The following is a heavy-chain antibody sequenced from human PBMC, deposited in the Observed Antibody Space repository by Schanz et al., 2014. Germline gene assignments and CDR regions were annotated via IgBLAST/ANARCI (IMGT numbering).Heavy chain of an antibody. V-gene: IGHV3-15*04. D-gene: IGHD1-20*01. CDR2: IENNANGATT. CDR3: TTFNNRDALYI. CDR1: GFTFSEVY. Sequence: CEVRLVEPGGSLRLSCSGSGFTFSEVYMSWVRQAPGKGLEWVGRIENNANGATTDYAAPVKGRFTVSRDDSRNTLYLQMNTLRTDDTALYYCTTFNNRDALYIWGQGTMVSVSS. J-gene: IGHJ3*02.